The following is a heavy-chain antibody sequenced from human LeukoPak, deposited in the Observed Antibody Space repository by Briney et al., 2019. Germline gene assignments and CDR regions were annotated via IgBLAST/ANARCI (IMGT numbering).Heavy chain of an antibody. CDR2: IYHSGST. D-gene: IGHD3-10*01. CDR1: GYSISSGYY. CDR3: HLVRGGGYFDY. V-gene: IGHV4-38-2*02. J-gene: IGHJ4*02. Sequence: SETLSLTCTVSGYSISSGYYWGWTRQPPGRGLEWIGSIYHSGSTYYNPSLKSRVTISVDTSKNQFSLKLSSVTAADTAVYYCHLVRGGGYFDYWGQGTLVTVSS.